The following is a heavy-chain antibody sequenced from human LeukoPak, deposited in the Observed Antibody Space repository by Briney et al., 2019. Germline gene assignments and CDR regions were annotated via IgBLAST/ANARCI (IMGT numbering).Heavy chain of an antibody. CDR3: ATRELELKYYYYYMDV. V-gene: IGHV1-18*01. Sequence: ASVKVSCKASGYTFTSYGISWVRQAPGQGLEWMGWISAYNGNTNYAQKLQGRVTMTTDTSTSTAYMELRSLRSDDTAVYYCATRELELKYYYYYMDVWGKGTTVTVSS. D-gene: IGHD1-7*01. J-gene: IGHJ6*03. CDR2: ISAYNGNT. CDR1: GYTFTSYG.